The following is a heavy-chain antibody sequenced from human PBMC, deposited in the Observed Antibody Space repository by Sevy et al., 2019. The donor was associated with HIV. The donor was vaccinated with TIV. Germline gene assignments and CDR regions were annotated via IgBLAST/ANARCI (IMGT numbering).Heavy chain of an antibody. J-gene: IGHJ4*02. Sequence: GGSLRLSCAASGFTFATYWMTWVRQAPGKGLEWVAYIKQDGTDKYYVDSVKGRFTISGDNARNSLYLHMSSLRAEDTAVYFCARALADWGSFHYSSWGRGTLVTVSS. CDR3: ARALADWGSFHYSS. D-gene: IGHD3-16*02. CDR2: IKQDGTDK. V-gene: IGHV3-7*01. CDR1: GFTFATYW.